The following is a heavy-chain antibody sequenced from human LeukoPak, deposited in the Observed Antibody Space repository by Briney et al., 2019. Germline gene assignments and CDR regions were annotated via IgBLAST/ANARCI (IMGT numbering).Heavy chain of an antibody. CDR1: GGTFSSYA. Sequence: SVKVSCKASGGTFSSYAISWVRQAPGQGLEWMGRIIPILGIANYAQKFQGRVTITADKSTSTVYMELSSLRAEDTAVYYCAKDGRYYYDSSGYQSPWVPPSSPWGQGTLVTVSS. CDR2: IIPILGIA. J-gene: IGHJ5*02. D-gene: IGHD3-22*01. CDR3: AKDGRYYYDSSGYQSPWVPPSSP. V-gene: IGHV1-69*04.